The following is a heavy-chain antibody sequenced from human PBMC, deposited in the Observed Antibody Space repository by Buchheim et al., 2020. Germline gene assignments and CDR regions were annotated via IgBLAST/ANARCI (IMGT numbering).Heavy chain of an antibody. D-gene: IGHD3-22*01. V-gene: IGHV3-48*03. CDR3: ARKLSGYYYTWYFDY. CDR2: ISSSGSTI. J-gene: IGHJ4*02. CDR1: GFTFSSYE. Sequence: EVQLVESGGGLVQPGGSLRLSCAASGFTFSSYEMNWVRQAPGKGLEWVSYISSSGSTIYYADSVKGRFTISRDNAKNSLYLQMNSLRAEDTAVYYWARKLSGYYYTWYFDYWGQGTL.